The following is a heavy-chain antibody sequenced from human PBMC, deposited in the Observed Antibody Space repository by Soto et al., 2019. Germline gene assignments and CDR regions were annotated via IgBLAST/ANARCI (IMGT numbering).Heavy chain of an antibody. CDR3: AKNLSYGMDV. V-gene: IGHV3-30*18. CDR1: GFTFSSYG. Sequence: GGSLRLSCAASGFTFSSYGMHWVRQAPGKGLEWVAVISYDGSNKYYADSVKGRFTISRDNSKNTLYLQMNSLRAEDTAVYYCAKNLSYGMDVWGQGTTVTVSS. J-gene: IGHJ6*02. CDR2: ISYDGSNK.